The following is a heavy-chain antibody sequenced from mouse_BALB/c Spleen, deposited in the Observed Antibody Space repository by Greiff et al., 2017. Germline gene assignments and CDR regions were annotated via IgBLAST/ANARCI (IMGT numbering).Heavy chain of an antibody. CDR1: GFNIKDYY. J-gene: IGHJ4*01. V-gene: IGHV14-4*02. CDR2: IDPENGDT. Sequence: VQLKQSGAELVRSGASVKLSCTASGFNIKDYYMHWVKQRPEQGLEWIGWIDPENGDTEYAPKFQGKATMTADTSSNTAYLQLSSLTSEDTAVYYCNGAPMDYWGQGTSVTVSS. CDR3: NGAPMDY.